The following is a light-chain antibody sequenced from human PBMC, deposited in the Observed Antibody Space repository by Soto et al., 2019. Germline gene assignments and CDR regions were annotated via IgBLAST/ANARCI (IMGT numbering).Light chain of an antibody. CDR1: STDFVSYNR. J-gene: IGLJ1*01. Sequence: QSALTQPPSVSGSPGQSVTISCTGTSTDFVSYNRVSWYQQPPGTAPKLIIYEARNQPSGVPDRFSGSKSGNTAYLTISGLQAADEADYYCSLYTSENTYVFGTGTKLTVL. V-gene: IGLV2-18*01. CDR3: SLYTSENTYV. CDR2: EAR.